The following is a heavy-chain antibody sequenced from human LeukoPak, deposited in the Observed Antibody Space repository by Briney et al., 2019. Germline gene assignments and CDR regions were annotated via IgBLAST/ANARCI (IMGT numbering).Heavy chain of an antibody. D-gene: IGHD4-23*01. CDR1: GGSISTYY. Sequence: PSETLSLNCTVSGGSISTYYWSWIRQPPGKGLEWIGRIDTSGSTNYNPSLKSRVTLSLDTPKNQFSLKLSSVTAADTAVYYCARDTTTVVTLDYWGQGTLVTVSS. V-gene: IGHV4-4*07. CDR2: IDTSGST. J-gene: IGHJ4*02. CDR3: ARDTTTVVTLDY.